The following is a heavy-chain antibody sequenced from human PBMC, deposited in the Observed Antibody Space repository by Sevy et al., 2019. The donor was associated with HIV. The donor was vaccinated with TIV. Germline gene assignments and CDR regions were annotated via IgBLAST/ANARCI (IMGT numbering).Heavy chain of an antibody. D-gene: IGHD3-16*01. Sequence: GGSLRLSCAASGFTFSSYSMNWVRHAPGKGLEWVSSISSSSSYIYYADSVKGRFTISRDNAKNSLYLQMNSLRAEDTAVYYCARGGSELNYKQSGYFQHWGQGTLVTVSS. CDR1: GFTFSSYS. V-gene: IGHV3-21*01. J-gene: IGHJ1*01. CDR2: ISSSSSYI. CDR3: ARGGSELNYKQSGYFQH.